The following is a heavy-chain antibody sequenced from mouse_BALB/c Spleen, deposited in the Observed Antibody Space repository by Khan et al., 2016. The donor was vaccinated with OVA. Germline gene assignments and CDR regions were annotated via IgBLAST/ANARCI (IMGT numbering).Heavy chain of an antibody. CDR3: ARPGARDVGFDY. D-gene: IGHD3-1*01. CDR2: ISSGGTYT. J-gene: IGHJ2*01. CDR1: GFSFSSFA. Sequence: EVELVESGGGLVKPGGSLKLSCAASGFSFSSFAMSWIRQTPEKRLEWVATISSGGTYTYYSDSVKGRFTISRDHAKNTLYLQMSSLRSEETAMFFCARPGARDVGFDYWGQGTTRTVSA. V-gene: IGHV5-9-3*01.